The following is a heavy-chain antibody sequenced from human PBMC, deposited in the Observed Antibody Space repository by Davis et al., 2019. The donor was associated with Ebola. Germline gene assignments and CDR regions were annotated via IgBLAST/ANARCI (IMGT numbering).Heavy chain of an antibody. CDR3: ARTTLWFGEPAPLYYFDY. D-gene: IGHD3-10*01. V-gene: IGHV3-21*05. CDR1: GFTLGSYS. CDR2: ISSSSSYT. J-gene: IGHJ4*02. Sequence: GGSLRPSCAASGFTLGSYSMNRVRQAPGKGLEWVSYISSSSSYTNYADSVKGRFTISRDNAKNSLYLQMNSLRAEDTAVYYCARTTLWFGEPAPLYYFDYWGQGTLVTVSS.